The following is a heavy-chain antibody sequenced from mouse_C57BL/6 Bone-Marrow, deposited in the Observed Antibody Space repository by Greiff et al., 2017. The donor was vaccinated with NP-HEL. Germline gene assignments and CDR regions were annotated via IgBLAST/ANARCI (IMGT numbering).Heavy chain of an antibody. J-gene: IGHJ3*01. V-gene: IGHV1-82*01. CDR3: ARKLWAWFAY. D-gene: IGHD4-1*01. Sequence: QVHVKQSGPELVKPGASVKISCKASGYAFSSSWMNWVKQRPGKGLEWIGRIYPGDGDTNYNGKFKGKATLTADKSSSTAYMQLSSLTSEDSAVYFCARKLWAWFAYWGQGTLVTVSA. CDR1: GYAFSSSW. CDR2: IYPGDGDT.